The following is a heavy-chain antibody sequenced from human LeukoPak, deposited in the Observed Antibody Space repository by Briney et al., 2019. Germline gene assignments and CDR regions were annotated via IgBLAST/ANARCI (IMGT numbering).Heavy chain of an antibody. V-gene: IGHV4-61*01. D-gene: IGHD6-13*01. J-gene: IGHJ6*02. Sequence: SETLSLTRTVSGGSVSSGSYYWSWIRQPPGKGLEWIGYIYYSGSTNYNPSLKSRVTISVDTSKNQFSLKLSSVTAADTAVYYCARDRYSSSWYYYYYGMDVWGQGTTVTVS. CDR3: ARDRYSSSWYYYYYGMDV. CDR2: IYYSGST. CDR1: GGSVSSGSYY.